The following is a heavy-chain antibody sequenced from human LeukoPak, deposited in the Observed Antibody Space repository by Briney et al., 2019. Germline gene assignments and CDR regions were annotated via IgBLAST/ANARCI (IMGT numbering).Heavy chain of an antibody. J-gene: IGHJ3*02. CDR1: GFTSDDYG. CDR3: ARDYDSSGYSDAFDI. V-gene: IGHV3-20*04. CDR2: INWNGGST. Sequence: GGTLRLSCAASGFTSDDYGISWVRQPPAQGLERASGINWNGGSTGYEDSVKGRFTISGDNAKNSLYLQMNSLSAEDTALYYCARDYDSSGYSDAFDIWGQGTMVTVSS. D-gene: IGHD3-22*01.